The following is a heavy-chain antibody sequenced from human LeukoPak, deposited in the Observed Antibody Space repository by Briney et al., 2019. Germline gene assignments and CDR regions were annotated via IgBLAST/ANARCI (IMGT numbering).Heavy chain of an antibody. Sequence: GGSLRLSCAASGFTFSSYSMNWVRQAPGKGLEWVSSISSSSSYIYYADSVRGRFTISRDNAKNSLYLQMNSLRAEDTAVYYCARERVGMVRGTDAFDIWGQGTMVTVSS. CDR2: ISSSSSYI. CDR3: ARERVGMVRGTDAFDI. V-gene: IGHV3-21*01. J-gene: IGHJ3*02. D-gene: IGHD3-10*01. CDR1: GFTFSSYS.